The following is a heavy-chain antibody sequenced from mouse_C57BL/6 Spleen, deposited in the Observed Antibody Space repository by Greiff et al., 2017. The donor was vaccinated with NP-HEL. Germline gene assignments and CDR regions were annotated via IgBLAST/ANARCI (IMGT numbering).Heavy chain of an antibody. V-gene: IGHV1-82*01. D-gene: IGHD4-1*01. CDR3: ARGWDVGY. J-gene: IGHJ2*01. CDR1: GYAFSSSW. CDR2: IYPGDGDT. Sequence: LAESGPELVKPGASVKISCKASGYAFSSSWMNWVKQRPGKGLEWIGRIYPGDGDTNYNGKFKGKATLTADKSSSTAYMQLSSLTSEDSAVYFCARGWDVGYWGQGTTLTVSS.